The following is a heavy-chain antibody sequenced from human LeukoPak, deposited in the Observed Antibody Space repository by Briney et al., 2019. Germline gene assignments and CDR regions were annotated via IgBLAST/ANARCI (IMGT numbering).Heavy chain of an antibody. J-gene: IGHJ4*02. CDR2: IKQDGSEK. V-gene: IGHV3-7*01. Sequence: GGSLRLSCAASGFTFSSYWMSWVRQAPGKGLEWVANIKQDGSEKYYVVSVKGRFTISRDNAKNSLYLQMNSLRAEDTAVYYCARDRRGYYDSSGYHYWGQGTLVTVSS. CDR1: GFTFSSYW. CDR3: ARDRRGYYDSSGYHY. D-gene: IGHD3-22*01.